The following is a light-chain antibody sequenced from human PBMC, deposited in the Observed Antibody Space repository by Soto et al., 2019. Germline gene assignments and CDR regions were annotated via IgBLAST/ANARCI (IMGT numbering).Light chain of an antibody. J-gene: IGKJ2*01. CDR1: QSVLSTSNNKNY. CDR3: QQCYRTPYT. Sequence: DIVLTQSPDSLAVSLGERATINCKSSQSVLSTSNNKNYLAWYQQKPGQPPKLLFYWASTRESGVPDRFSGSGYGTDFALTISSLKAEDVAVYYCQQCYRTPYTFGQGTKLEIK. CDR2: WAS. V-gene: IGKV4-1*01.